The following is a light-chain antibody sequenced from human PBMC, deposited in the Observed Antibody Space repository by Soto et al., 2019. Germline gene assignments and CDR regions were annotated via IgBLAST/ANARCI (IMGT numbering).Light chain of an antibody. CDR2: DVS. J-gene: IGLJ1*01. CDR3: SSYTSSSTDV. Sequence: SVLTQPASVSGSPGQSITISCTGTSSDVGGYNYVSWYQHHPGKAPKLMIYDVSNRPSGVSNRFSGSKSGNTASLTISGLQAEDEADYYCSSYTSSSTDVFGTGTKVTV. V-gene: IGLV2-14*03. CDR1: SSDVGGYNY.